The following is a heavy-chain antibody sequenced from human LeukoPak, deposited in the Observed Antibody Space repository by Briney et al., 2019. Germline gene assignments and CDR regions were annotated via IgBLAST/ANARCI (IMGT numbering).Heavy chain of an antibody. CDR1: GGSISSGGYY. CDR3: ARDRPPSKEYQLLHMDV. D-gene: IGHD2-2*01. V-gene: IGHV4-30-2*01. Sequence: PSQTLSLTCTVSGGSISSGGYYWSWIRQPPGKGLEWIGYIYHSGSTYYNPSLKSRVTISVDRSKNQFSLKLSSVTAADTAVYYCARDRPPSKEYQLLHMDVWGKGTTVTVSS. J-gene: IGHJ6*03. CDR2: IYHSGST.